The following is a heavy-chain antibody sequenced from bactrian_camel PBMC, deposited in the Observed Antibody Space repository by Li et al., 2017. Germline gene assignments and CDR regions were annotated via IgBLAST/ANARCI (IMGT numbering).Heavy chain of an antibody. CDR1: GYISSRHC. D-gene: IGHD2*01. CDR3: GSGLLQHHFY. V-gene: IGHV3S31*01. CDR2: IRRDGDE. J-gene: IGHJ4*01. Sequence: VQLVESGGGSVQAGGSLRLSCTHPGYISSRHCMGWFRRAPGKAREGIAGIRRDGDEYYADSVKGRFTISRDNAKNSLLLQLNSLKTEDTAMYYCGSGLLQHHFYWGQGTQVTVS.